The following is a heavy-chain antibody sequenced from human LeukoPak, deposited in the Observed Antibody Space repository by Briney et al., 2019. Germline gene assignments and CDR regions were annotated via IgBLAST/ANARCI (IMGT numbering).Heavy chain of an antibody. CDR3: ARGNGDGYNYLGY. D-gene: IGHD5-24*01. V-gene: IGHV1-69*04. CDR1: GGTFSSYA. Sequence: ASVKVSCKASGGTFSSYAISWVRQAPGQGLEWMGRIIPILGIANYAQKFQGRVTITADKSTSTAYMELSSLRSEDTAVYYCARGNGDGYNYLGYWGQGTLVTVSS. J-gene: IGHJ4*02. CDR2: IIPILGIA.